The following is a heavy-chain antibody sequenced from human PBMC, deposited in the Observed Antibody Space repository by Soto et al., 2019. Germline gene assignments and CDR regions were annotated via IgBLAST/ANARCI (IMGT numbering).Heavy chain of an antibody. D-gene: IGHD3-22*01. J-gene: IGHJ4*02. V-gene: IGHV1-2*04. CDR2: INPNSGGT. CDR1: GYTFTGYY. CDR3: ARGLLADYYYDSSGYYLY. Sequence: GASVKVSCKASGYTFTGYYMHWVRQAPGQGLEWMGWINPNSGGTNYAQKFQGWVTMTRDTSISTAYMELSRLRSDDTAVYYCARGLLADYYYDSSGYYLYWGQGTLVTVSS.